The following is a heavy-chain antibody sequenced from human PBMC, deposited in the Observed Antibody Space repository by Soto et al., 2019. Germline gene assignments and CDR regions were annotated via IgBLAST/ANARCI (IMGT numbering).Heavy chain of an antibody. CDR3: ARLVGGCDSSFDH. J-gene: IGHJ4*02. CDR2: IYPGDSET. CDR1: GYDFTRTW. D-gene: IGHD2-21*02. V-gene: IGHV5-51*01. Sequence: PGESLKISCKGSGYDFTRTWIGWVRQLPGKGLDWMGIIYPGDSETRYSPSFQGQVTISADKSISTAYLQWSSLKTSDTAMYYCARLVGGCDSSFDHWGQGTRVAVSS.